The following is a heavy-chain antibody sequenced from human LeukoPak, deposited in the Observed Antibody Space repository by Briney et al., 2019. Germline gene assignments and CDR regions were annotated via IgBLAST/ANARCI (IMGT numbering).Heavy chain of an antibody. CDR3: ARDSGGVGATNAFDI. V-gene: IGHV3-21*01. CDR2: ISSSSSYI. CDR1: GFTFSSYN. Sequence: GGSLRLSCAASGFTFSSYNMNWVRQAPGKGLEWVSSISSSSSYIYYADSVKGRFTIYRDNPKNTLSLQMHTLRAEDTAVYYCARDSGGVGATNAFDIWGQGTMVTVSS. D-gene: IGHD1-26*01. J-gene: IGHJ3*02.